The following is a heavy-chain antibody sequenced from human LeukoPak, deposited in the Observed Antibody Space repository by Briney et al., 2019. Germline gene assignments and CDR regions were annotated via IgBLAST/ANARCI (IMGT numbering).Heavy chain of an antibody. J-gene: IGHJ6*03. CDR3: AKDDSVVNDYMVV. V-gene: IGHV3-33*06. CDR1: GFTFSSYG. D-gene: IGHD3-22*01. CDR2: IWYDGSNK. Sequence: GRSLRLSCAASGFTFSSYGMHWVRQAPGKGLEWVAVIWYDGSNKYYADSVKGRFTISRDNSKNTLYLQMNSLRAEDTAVYYCAKDDSVVNDYMVVWGKGTTVTVSS.